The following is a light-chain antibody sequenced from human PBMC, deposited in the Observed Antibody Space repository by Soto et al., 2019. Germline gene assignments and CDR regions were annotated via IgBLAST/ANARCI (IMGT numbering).Light chain of an antibody. CDR3: QQYKT. J-gene: IGKJ1*01. Sequence: ETVTTQSPATLTVSPGERATLSCRASQSISSNLAWYQQKPGQAPRLLIYGASSRATGIPYRFSGSGSGTDFTLTISRLEPEDFAVYYCQQYKTFGQGTKVDI. CDR1: QSISSN. CDR2: GAS. V-gene: IGKV3D-15*01.